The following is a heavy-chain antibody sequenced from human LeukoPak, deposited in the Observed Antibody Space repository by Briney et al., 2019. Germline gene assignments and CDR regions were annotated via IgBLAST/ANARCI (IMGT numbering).Heavy chain of an antibody. J-gene: IGHJ3*02. V-gene: IGHV3-15*01. Sequence: GGSLRLSCAPSAITNAWMSWVRQAPGKGLEWVGRIKSKISGGKTYYAAPVKGRFTISRDVSESNLYLKMDSLQTKDTAVYYCVTDDYGKSRGTGESDAFYIWGQVTMVTVSS. CDR1: AITNAW. CDR3: VTDDYGKSRGTGESDAFYI. D-gene: IGHD4-17*01. CDR2: IKSKISGGKT.